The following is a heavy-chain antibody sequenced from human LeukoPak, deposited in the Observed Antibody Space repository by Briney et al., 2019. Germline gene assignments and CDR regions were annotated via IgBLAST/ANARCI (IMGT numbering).Heavy chain of an antibody. J-gene: IGHJ4*02. D-gene: IGHD3-3*01. CDR2: ISYDGSNK. Sequence: GGSLRLSCAASGFTFSSYAMHWVRQAPGKGLEWVAVISYDGSNKYYADSVKGRFTISRDNSKNTLYLQMNSLRAEDTAVYYCAKDQVLRFLEWSLGYFDYWGQGTLVTVSS. CDR1: GFTFSSYA. V-gene: IGHV3-30-3*01. CDR3: AKDQVLRFLEWSLGYFDY.